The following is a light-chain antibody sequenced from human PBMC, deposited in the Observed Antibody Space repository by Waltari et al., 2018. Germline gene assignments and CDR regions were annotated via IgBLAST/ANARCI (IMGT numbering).Light chain of an antibody. CDR1: SIGSKS. J-gene: IGLJ2*01. CDR3: QVWESSSVV. V-gene: IGLV3-21*02. CDR2: DNR. Sequence: SYVVTQPPSVSVGPGQTATIACGGNSIGSKSVHWYQQKPGQAPVLVVYDNRDRPSGIPERFSGSNSGNTATLRISRVDAGDEADYYCQVWESSSVVFGGGTKLTVL.